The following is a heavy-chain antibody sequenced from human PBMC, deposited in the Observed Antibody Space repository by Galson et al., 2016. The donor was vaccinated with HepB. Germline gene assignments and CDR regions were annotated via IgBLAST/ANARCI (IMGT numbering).Heavy chain of an antibody. CDR2: VSREGSKK. J-gene: IGHJ4*02. Sequence: SPRHSRAASGFILNNCGMHWVRQAPGKGLEWVAAVSREGSKKYFADSVKGRFTISRDNSKNTLFLQMDSLRDEDTAVYYCVNGRAASGPQEPFDYWGQGTLVTVSS. V-gene: IGHV3-30*18. CDR1: GFILNNCG. D-gene: IGHD6-13*01. CDR3: VNGRAASGPQEPFDY.